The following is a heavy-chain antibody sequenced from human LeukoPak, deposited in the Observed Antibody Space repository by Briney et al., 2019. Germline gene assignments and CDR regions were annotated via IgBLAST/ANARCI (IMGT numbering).Heavy chain of an antibody. CDR3: AKGQAMASN. J-gene: IGHJ4*02. D-gene: IGHD2-8*01. CDR2: ISGSGGST. V-gene: IGHV3-23*01. CDR1: GFTFSNYA. Sequence: GGSLRLSCAASGFTFSNYAMSWVRQAPGKGLEWVSAISGSGGSTYYADSVKGRFTISRDNSKNTLYLQMNSLTAGDTAIFYCAKGQAMASNWGQGTLVTVSP.